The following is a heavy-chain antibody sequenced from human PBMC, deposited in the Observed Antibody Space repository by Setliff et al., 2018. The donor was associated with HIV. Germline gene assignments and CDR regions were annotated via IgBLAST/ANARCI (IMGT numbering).Heavy chain of an antibody. CDR1: GGSISSHY. J-gene: IGHJ6*02. CDR2: IYYSGST. CDR3: ARSYCGGGLCFRGLDL. D-gene: IGHD2-21*01. V-gene: IGHV4-59*11. Sequence: SETLSLTCTVSGGSISSHYWSWIRQPPGKGLEWIGYIYYSGSTNYNPSLRSRVTISVDTSKNQLSLKLTSVTAADTAVYYCARSYCGGGLCFRGLDLWGQGTTVTVSS.